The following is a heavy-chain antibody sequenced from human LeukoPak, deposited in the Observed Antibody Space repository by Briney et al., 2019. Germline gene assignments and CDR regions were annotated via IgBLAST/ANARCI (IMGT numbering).Heavy chain of an antibody. CDR3: ARRQGCSSTSCPPDS. D-gene: IGHD2-2*01. Sequence: GESLKISCKGTGYTFSSSWIGWVRQMPGKGLEWMGLIYPGDSDTRYSPSFQGQVTMSADKSINTAYLQWSSLKASDTAMYYCARRQGCSSTSCPPDSWGQGTLVTVSS. J-gene: IGHJ4*02. CDR2: IYPGDSDT. V-gene: IGHV5-51*01. CDR1: GYTFSSSW.